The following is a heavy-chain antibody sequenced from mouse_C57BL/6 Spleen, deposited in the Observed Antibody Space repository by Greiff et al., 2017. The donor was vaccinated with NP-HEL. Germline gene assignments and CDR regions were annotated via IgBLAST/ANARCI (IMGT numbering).Heavy chain of an antibody. CDR2: INPNNGGT. CDR1: GYTFTDYN. D-gene: IGHD1-1*01. V-gene: IGHV1-18*01. J-gene: IGHJ2*01. CDR3: ARSLHYYGPYYFDY. Sequence: VQLKESGPELVKPGASVKIPCKASGYTFTDYNMDWVKQSHGKSLEWIGDINPNNGGTIYNQKFKGKATLTVDKSSSTAYMELRSLTSEDTAVYYCARSLHYYGPYYFDYWGQGTTLTVSS.